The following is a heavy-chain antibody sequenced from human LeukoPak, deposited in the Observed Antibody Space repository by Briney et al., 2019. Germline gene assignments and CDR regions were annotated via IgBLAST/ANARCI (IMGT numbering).Heavy chain of an antibody. Sequence: NPGGSLRLSCATSGFIFSSYSMNWVRQAPGKGLEWVSSISSSSSYIYYADSVKGRFTISRDNAKNSLYLQMNSLRAEDTAVYYCARASYDFWSGPNEGFDYWGQGTLVTVSS. CDR1: GFIFSSYS. CDR3: ARASYDFWSGPNEGFDY. CDR2: ISSSSSYI. J-gene: IGHJ4*02. V-gene: IGHV3-21*01. D-gene: IGHD3-3*01.